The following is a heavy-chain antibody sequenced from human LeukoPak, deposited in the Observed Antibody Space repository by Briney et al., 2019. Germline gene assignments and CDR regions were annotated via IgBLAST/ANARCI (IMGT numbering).Heavy chain of an antibody. D-gene: IGHD4/OR15-4a*01. CDR1: GYTFTSYG. J-gene: IGHJ4*02. CDR2: ISAYNGNT. CDR3: ARDEGYYGAPLFDY. V-gene: IGHV1-18*01. Sequence: GASVKVSFKASGYTFTSYGISWVRQAPGQGLEWMGWISAYNGNTDYAQNLQGRVTMTTDTSTSTAYMELRSLRSDDTAVYYCARDEGYYGAPLFDYWGQGTLVTVSS.